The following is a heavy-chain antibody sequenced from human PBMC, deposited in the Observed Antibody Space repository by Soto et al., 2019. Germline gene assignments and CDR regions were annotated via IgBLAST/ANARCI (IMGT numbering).Heavy chain of an antibody. CDR1: GFTFSSYW. CDR3: ARQLNYYGTGSYYRNYYYYMDV. Sequence: GGSLRLSCAASGFTFSSYWMSWVRQAPGKGLEWVANIKQDGSEKYYVYAVKGRFTISRDNAKNSLYLQMNSLRAEDTAVYYCARQLNYYGTGSYYRNYYYYMDVWGKGTTVTVSS. V-gene: IGHV3-7*03. CDR2: IKQDGSEK. J-gene: IGHJ6*03. D-gene: IGHD3-10*01.